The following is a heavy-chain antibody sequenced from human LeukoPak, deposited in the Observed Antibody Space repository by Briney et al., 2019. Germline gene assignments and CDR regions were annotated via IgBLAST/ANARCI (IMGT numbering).Heavy chain of an antibody. D-gene: IGHD6-13*01. CDR3: AKECSSSWYSGAFDI. J-gene: IGHJ3*02. Sequence: GGSLRLSCAASGFTFSSYGMHWVRQAPGKGLEWVAVISYDGSNKYYADSVKGRFTISRDNSKNTLYLQMNSLRAEDTAVYYCAKECSSSWYSGAFDIWGQGTMVTVSS. CDR1: GFTFSSYG. V-gene: IGHV3-30*18. CDR2: ISYDGSNK.